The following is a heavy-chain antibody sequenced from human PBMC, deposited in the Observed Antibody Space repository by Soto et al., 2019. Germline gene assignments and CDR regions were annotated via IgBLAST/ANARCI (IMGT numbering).Heavy chain of an antibody. CDR1: GYSFTSYA. D-gene: IGHD6-19*01. V-gene: IGHV1-18*01. Sequence: QVQLVQSGPEVKNPGASVKVSCEASGYSFTSYAVTWVRQARGQGLEWMGWINAHNGNTKYPQKLQGRVTMPPDSSTNTAYMELRSLRSDDTAVYYCARYNLGWLFSDYWGQGTLVTVSS. CDR3: ARYNLGWLFSDY. J-gene: IGHJ4*02. CDR2: INAHNGNT.